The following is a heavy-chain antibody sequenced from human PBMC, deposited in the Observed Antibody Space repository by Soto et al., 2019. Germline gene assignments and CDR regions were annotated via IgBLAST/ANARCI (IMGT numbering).Heavy chain of an antibody. J-gene: IGHJ6*02. V-gene: IGHV1-3*01. CDR1: GYTFSNYA. D-gene: IGHD3-10*01. CDR3: ARGGGPMVRDPSGMDV. Sequence: ASVKVSCKASGYTFSNYAIHWVRQAPGQRLEWMGWINAGNGNTKSSQKFQGRVTITRDTSASTAYMELSSLRSEDTAVYYCARGGGPMVRDPSGMDVWGQGTTVTVSS. CDR2: INAGNGNT.